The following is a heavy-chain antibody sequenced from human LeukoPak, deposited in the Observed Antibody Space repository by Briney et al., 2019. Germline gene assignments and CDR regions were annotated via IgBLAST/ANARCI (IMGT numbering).Heavy chain of an antibody. J-gene: IGHJ4*02. V-gene: IGHV3-23*01. Sequence: PGGSLRLSCAASGFTFSSSAMNWVRQAPGKGLECVSGISGSGAITYYADSVKGRFTISRDNSLNTLYLQMNSLRADDTAVYYCAKAWPSSGNYYYDYWGQGTLVTVSP. CDR3: AKAWPSSGNYYYDY. CDR2: ISGSGAIT. CDR1: GFTFSSSA. D-gene: IGHD3-22*01.